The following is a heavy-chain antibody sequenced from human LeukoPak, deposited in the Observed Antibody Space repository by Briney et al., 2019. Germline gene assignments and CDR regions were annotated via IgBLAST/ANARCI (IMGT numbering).Heavy chain of an antibody. CDR1: GGSISSGDYY. Sequence: SQTLSLTCTVSGGSISSGDYYWSWIRQPPGKGLEWIGYIYYSGSTYYNPSLKSRVTISVDTSKNQFSLKLSPVTAADTAVYYCARVGGFVFSYYFDYWGQGTLVTVSS. CDR2: IYYSGST. J-gene: IGHJ4*02. V-gene: IGHV4-30-4*01. CDR3: ARVGGFVFSYYFDY. D-gene: IGHD3-16*01.